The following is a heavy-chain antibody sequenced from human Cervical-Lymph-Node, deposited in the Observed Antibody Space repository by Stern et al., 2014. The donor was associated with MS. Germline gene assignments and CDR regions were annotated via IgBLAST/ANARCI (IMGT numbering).Heavy chain of an antibody. V-gene: IGHV3-30*18. CDR2: ISYDGSNE. CDR1: GFTFSTYG. Sequence: QMQLVQSGGGVVQPGRSLRLSCAASGFTFSTYGMHWVRQAPGKGLEWVTLISYDGSNEYYADSVKGRFTISRDNSKDTLYLQMDSLRAEDTAVYYCAKDLKGTSWFNYYYGMDVWGQGTTVTVSS. J-gene: IGHJ6*02. D-gene: IGHD3-10*01. CDR3: AKDLKGTSWFNYYYGMDV.